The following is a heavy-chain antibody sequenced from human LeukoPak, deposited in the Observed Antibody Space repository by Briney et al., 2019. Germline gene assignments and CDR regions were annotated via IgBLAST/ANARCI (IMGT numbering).Heavy chain of an antibody. J-gene: IGHJ4*02. CDR1: GFTFSRYE. CDR2: IWYDGSNK. D-gene: IGHD6-19*01. V-gene: IGHV3-33*08. Sequence: PGESLRLSCAASGFTFSRYEMNWVRQAPGKGLEWVAVIWYDGSNKYYADSVKGRFTISRDNSKNTLYLQMNSLRAEDTAVYYCAREYSSGWAFDYWGQGTLVTVSS. CDR3: AREYSSGWAFDY.